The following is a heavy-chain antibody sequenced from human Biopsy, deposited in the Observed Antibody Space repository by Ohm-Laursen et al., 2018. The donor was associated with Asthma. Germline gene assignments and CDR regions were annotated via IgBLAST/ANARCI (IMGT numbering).Heavy chain of an antibody. Sequence: ASVKVSCKASGFSFDNYFMHWVRQAPGQGLEWMGIINPSGAGTRYAERFRGRLIVTRDASTRTAFMDLRSLRSDDTAIYFCARARETTNYGDSDFDIWGQGTLITVSS. D-gene: IGHD2-8*01. J-gene: IGHJ4*02. CDR1: GFSFDNYF. V-gene: IGHV1-46*02. CDR3: ARARETTNYGDSDFDI. CDR2: INPSGAGT.